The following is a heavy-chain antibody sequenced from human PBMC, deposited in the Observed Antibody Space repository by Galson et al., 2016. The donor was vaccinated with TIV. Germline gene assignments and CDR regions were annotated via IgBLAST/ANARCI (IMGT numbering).Heavy chain of an antibody. CDR3: AIVDNWHASRFDP. Sequence: LSLTCSVSGGSITDDHWTWIRQPPGKEFEWIGYLYYGGSIKFNPSLESRVSMSIDPSKNQVSLKLRSASAADTAFYYCAIVDNWHASRFDPWGQGALVIVSS. D-gene: IGHD1-20*01. CDR2: LYYGGSI. V-gene: IGHV4-59*01. J-gene: IGHJ5*02. CDR1: GGSITDDH.